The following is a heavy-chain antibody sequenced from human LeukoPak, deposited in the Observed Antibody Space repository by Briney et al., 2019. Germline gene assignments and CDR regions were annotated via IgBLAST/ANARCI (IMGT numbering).Heavy chain of an antibody. D-gene: IGHD1-26*01. J-gene: IGHJ4*02. V-gene: IGHV4-4*07. CDR3: GRQGYTASYYFLDY. CDR1: SGSISSYY. Sequence: PSETLSLTCTVSSGSISSYYWGWVRQPPGKGLEWIGRIYPTGTTHYNPSLKSRVTMSIDTSTNQFSLTLRSMTAADTAVYYCGRQGYTASYYFLDYWSQGTPVAVS. CDR2: IYPTGTT.